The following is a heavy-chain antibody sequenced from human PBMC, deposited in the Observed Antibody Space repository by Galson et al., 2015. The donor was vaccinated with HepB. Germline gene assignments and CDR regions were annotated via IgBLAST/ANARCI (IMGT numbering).Heavy chain of an antibody. J-gene: IGHJ4*02. D-gene: IGHD6-19*01. CDR3: ARQVAVAGLTFDY. Sequence: CAISGDSVSSNSAAWNWIRQSPSRGLEWLGRTYYRSKWYNDYAVSVKSRITINPDTSKNQFSLKLSSVTAADTAVYYCARQVAVAGLTFDYWGQGTLVTVSS. V-gene: IGHV6-1*01. CDR2: TYYRSKWYN. CDR1: GDSVSSNSAA.